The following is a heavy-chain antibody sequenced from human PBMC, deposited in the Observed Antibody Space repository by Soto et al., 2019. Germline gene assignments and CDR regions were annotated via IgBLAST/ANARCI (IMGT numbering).Heavy chain of an antibody. D-gene: IGHD3-22*01. CDR1: GYSFTSYW. J-gene: IGHJ3*02. CDR3: ARPSDSSGYMRYTAFDI. CDR2: IYPGDSDT. Sequence: GESLKISCKGSGYSFTSYWIGWVRQMPGKGLEWMGIIYPGDSDTRYSPSFQGQVTISADKSISTAYLQWSSLKASDTAMYYCARPSDSSGYMRYTAFDIWGQGTMGTVS. V-gene: IGHV5-51*01.